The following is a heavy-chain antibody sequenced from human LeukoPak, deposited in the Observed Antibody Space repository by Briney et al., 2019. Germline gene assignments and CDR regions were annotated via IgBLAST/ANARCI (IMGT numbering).Heavy chain of an antibody. CDR2: MNPNTGNT. Sequence: ASVKVSCKASGYTFTGYDINWVRQATGQGLEWMGWMNPNTGNTGYAQKFRGRVTMTGNTSISSASMELSSLTSEDTAVYYCARGAPGSYCSGGSCPYFDYWGQGTLVSVSS. CDR3: ARGAPGSYCSGGSCPYFDY. CDR1: GYTFTGYD. J-gene: IGHJ4*02. V-gene: IGHV1-8*01. D-gene: IGHD2-15*01.